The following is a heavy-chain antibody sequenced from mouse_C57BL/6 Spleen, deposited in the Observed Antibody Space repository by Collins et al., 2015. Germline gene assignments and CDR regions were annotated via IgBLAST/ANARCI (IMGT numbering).Heavy chain of an antibody. D-gene: IGHD1-1*01. CDR1: GYTFTNYG. V-gene: IGHV9-1*02. CDR3: ARNFYGSSYWFAY. CDR2: INTYTGEP. Sequence: QIQLVQSGPELKKPGETVKISCKASGYTFTNYGMNWVKQAPGKGLKWMGWINTYTGEPTYADDFKGRFAFSLETSASTAYLQINNLKNEDMATYFCARNFYGSSYWFAYWGQGTLVTVSA. J-gene: IGHJ3*01.